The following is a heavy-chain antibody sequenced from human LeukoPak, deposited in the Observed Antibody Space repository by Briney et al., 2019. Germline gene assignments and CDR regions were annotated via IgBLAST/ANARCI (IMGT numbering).Heavy chain of an antibody. CDR2: ISSSSSYV. CDR1: GFTFSSYS. CDR3: AREKLLWFGELLGYYYGMDV. D-gene: IGHD3-10*01. J-gene: IGHJ6*02. Sequence: GGSLRLSCAASGFTFSSYSMNWVRQAPGKGLEWVSSISSSSSYVYYADSVKGRFTISRDNAKNSLYLQMNSLRAEDTAVYYCAREKLLWFGELLGYYYGMDVWGQGTTVTVSS. V-gene: IGHV3-21*01.